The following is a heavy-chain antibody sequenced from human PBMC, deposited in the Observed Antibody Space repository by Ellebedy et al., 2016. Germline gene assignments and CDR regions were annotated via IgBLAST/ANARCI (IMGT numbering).Heavy chain of an antibody. J-gene: IGHJ4*02. CDR2: ISAGSDKT. Sequence: GGSLRLSXTASGFNFNTFFMSWVRQAPGKGLEWVATISAGSDKTRFADSVKGRFIVSRDNSRNTVYLQMNDLRVEDTALYYCRQGHYADYWGQGTLVTVSS. CDR1: GFNFNTFF. CDR3: RQGHYADY. V-gene: IGHV3-23*01.